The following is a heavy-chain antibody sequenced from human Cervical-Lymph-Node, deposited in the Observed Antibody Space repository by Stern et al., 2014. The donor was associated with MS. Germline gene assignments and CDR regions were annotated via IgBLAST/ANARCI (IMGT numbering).Heavy chain of an antibody. V-gene: IGHV5-51*03. CDR1: GYSFATYW. D-gene: IGHD5-18*01. CDR3: ARPGDDTAKYGLDV. J-gene: IGHJ6*02. Sequence: EVQLVESGAEVKKPGESLKISCKGSGYSFATYWIGWVRQMPGKGLEWMGIIYPGDSDTRYSPAFQGQVTSQPAKSISPAYLHWSSLKASDTAMYYCARPGDDTAKYGLDVWGQGTTVTVSS. CDR2: IYPGDSDT.